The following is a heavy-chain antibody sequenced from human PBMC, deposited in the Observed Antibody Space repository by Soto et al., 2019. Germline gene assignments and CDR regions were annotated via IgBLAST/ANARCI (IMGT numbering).Heavy chain of an antibody. Sequence: PGGSLRLSCAASGFTFSSYSMNWVRQAPGKGLEWVSSISSSSSYIYYADSVKGRFTISRDNAKNSLYLQMNSLRAEDTAVYFCAKDQEGSGSHWLGYNYYGMDVWGQGTTVTVSS. CDR3: AKDQEGSGSHWLGYNYYGMDV. V-gene: IGHV3-21*04. D-gene: IGHD3-10*01. CDR2: ISSSSSYI. CDR1: GFTFSSYS. J-gene: IGHJ6*02.